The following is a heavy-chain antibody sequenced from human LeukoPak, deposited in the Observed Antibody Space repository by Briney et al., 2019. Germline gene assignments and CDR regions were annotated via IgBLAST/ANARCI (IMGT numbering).Heavy chain of an antibody. Sequence: SETLSLTCTVSGGSITGYYWNWIRQPAGQGLEWLGRVYSSGVGNYNPSLTSRVTMSVDTSKNQFSLKLTSLTAADTAVYYCAREEFLHEIDSSGYFVYWGQGTLVTVSP. CDR2: VYSSGVG. V-gene: IGHV4-4*07. CDR1: GGSITGYY. J-gene: IGHJ4*02. D-gene: IGHD3-22*01. CDR3: AREEFLHEIDSSGYFVY.